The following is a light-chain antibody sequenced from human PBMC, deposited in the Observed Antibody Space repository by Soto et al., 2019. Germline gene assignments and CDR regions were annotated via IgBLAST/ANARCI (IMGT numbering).Light chain of an antibody. CDR1: QRISSNY. CDR3: QDYGSSPQT. J-gene: IGKJ1*01. Sequence: DIVFTQSPGTLSFSPGERATLSCRASQRISSNYLGWYQQKPGQAPRLLIYAASSRATGIPDRFSGSGSGTDFTLTISRLEPEDFAVYYCQDYGSSPQTLGQGTKVDIK. CDR2: AAS. V-gene: IGKV3-20*01.